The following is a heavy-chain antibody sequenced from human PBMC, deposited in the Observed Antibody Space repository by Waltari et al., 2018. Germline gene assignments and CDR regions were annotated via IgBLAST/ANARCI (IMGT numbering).Heavy chain of an antibody. CDR3: ASPYGDYGAYYYYMDV. V-gene: IGHV1-69*10. J-gene: IGHJ6*03. Sequence: QVQLVQSGAEVKKPGSSVKVSCKASGGTFSSYAISWVRQAPGQGLEWMGGITPILGIANYAQKFQGGVTITADKSTSTAYMELSSLRSEDTAVYYCASPYGDYGAYYYYMDVWGKGTTVTVSS. CDR1: GGTFSSYA. CDR2: ITPILGIA. D-gene: IGHD4-17*01.